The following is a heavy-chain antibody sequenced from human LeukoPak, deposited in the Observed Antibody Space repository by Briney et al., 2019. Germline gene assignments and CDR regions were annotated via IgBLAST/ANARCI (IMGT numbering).Heavy chain of an antibody. CDR3: AKDSEAGDYGRDDAFDI. CDR2: ISGSGGST. CDR1: EFTLSSYA. V-gene: IGHV3-23*01. J-gene: IGHJ3*02. Sequence: PGGSLRLSCAASEFTLSSYAMSWVRQAPGKGLEWVSAISGSGGSTYHADSVKGRFTISRDNSKNTLYLQMNSLRAEDTAVYYCAKDSEAGDYGRDDAFDIWGQGTMVTVSS. D-gene: IGHD4-17*01.